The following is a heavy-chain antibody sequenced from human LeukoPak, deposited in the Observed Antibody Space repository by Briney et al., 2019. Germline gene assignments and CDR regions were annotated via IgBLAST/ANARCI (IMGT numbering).Heavy chain of an antibody. D-gene: IGHD5-12*01. J-gene: IGHJ6*02. Sequence: ASVKVSCKASGYTLTSYYMHWVRQAPGQGLEWMGIINPSGGSTSYAQKFQGRVTMTRDTSTSTVYMELSSLRSEDTAVYYCARVGGYDSDYYYYGMDVWGQGTTVTVSS. V-gene: IGHV1-46*01. CDR1: GYTLTSYY. CDR2: INPSGGST. CDR3: ARVGGYDSDYYYYGMDV.